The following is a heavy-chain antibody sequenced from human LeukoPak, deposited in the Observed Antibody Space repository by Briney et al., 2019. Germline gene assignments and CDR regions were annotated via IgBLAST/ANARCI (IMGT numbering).Heavy chain of an antibody. CDR1: GFTFSDSY. V-gene: IGHV3-11*01. J-gene: IGHJ4*02. CDR3: SRDPRHNDY. Sequence: GGPLRLSCAASGFTFSDSYMTWLRHAPGKGLELLSYISGRASDVNYIDSVRGRFTISRDNAKNSVYLHMNSRTVDDTAVYYCSRDPRHNDYWGQGTLVSVCS. CDR2: ISGRASDV.